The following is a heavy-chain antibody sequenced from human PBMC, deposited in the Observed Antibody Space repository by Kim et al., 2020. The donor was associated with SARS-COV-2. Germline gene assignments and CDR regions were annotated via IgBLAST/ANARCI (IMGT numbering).Heavy chain of an antibody. CDR1: RFTFSSFG. CDR3: AKRLDPRGGFDV. V-gene: IGHV3-30*18. D-gene: IGHD3-16*01. CDR2: ISSDGGYE. Sequence: GGSLRLSCVGSRFTFSSFGMYWVRQAPGKGLEWVAAISSDGGYEHYAGSVKGRFTISRDNSMNTVSLQMDSLRVEDAALYYCAKRLDPRGGFDVWGQGTTVTVSS. J-gene: IGHJ6*02.